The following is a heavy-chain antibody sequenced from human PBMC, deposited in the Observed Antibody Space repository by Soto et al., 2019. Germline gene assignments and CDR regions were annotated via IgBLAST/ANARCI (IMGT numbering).Heavy chain of an antibody. J-gene: IGHJ4*02. CDR3: AGSLDGVPAAMPDY. D-gene: IGHD2-2*01. Sequence: QMQLVQSGPEVKKPGTSVKVSCKASGFTFTSSAVQWVRQARGQRLEWIGWIVVGSGNTNYAQKFQERVTITRDMSTSTAYMELSSLRSEDTAVYYCAGSLDGVPAAMPDYWGQGTLVTVSS. V-gene: IGHV1-58*01. CDR1: GFTFTSSA. CDR2: IVVGSGNT.